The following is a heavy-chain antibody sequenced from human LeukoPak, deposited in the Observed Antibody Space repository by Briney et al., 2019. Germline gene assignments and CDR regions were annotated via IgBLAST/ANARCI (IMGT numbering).Heavy chain of an antibody. CDR2: VYSRGSI. CDR3: ARSPNPYSSGWYVFDN. J-gene: IGHJ5*02. V-gene: IGHV4-39*07. D-gene: IGHD6-19*01. Sequence: SETLSLTCTVSGGSMNTISYYWVWIRQAPEKGLEWIGSVYSRGSIYSNPSLRSRVTISVDTSKNQFSLKLSSVTAADTAVYFCARSPNPYSSGWYVFDNWGQGTLVTVFS. CDR1: GGSMNTISYY.